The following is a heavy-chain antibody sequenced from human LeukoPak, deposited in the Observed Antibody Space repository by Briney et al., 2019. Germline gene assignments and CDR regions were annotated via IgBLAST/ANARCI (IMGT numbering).Heavy chain of an antibody. Sequence: PGGSLRLSCAASGFTFDDYTMHWVRQAPGKGLEWVSLISWDGGSTYYADSVKGRFTISRDNSKNSLYLQMNSLRTEDTALYYCARGGEGRNDAFDIWGQGTMVTVSS. J-gene: IGHJ3*02. CDR1: GFTFDDYT. CDR2: ISWDGGST. CDR3: ARGGEGRNDAFDI. V-gene: IGHV3-43*01. D-gene: IGHD3-10*01.